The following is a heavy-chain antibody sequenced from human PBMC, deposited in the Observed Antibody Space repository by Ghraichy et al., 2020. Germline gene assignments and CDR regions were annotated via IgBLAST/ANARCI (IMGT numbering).Heavy chain of an antibody. Sequence: GESLNISCAASGFTFSSYWMSWVRQVPGKGLEWVANIKQDGSEKYYVDSVKGRFTISRDNAKNSLYLQMNSLRAEDTAVYYCARDWYFDLWGRGTLVTVSS. CDR2: IKQDGSEK. CDR3: ARDWYFDL. CDR1: GFTFSSYW. V-gene: IGHV3-7*01. J-gene: IGHJ2*01.